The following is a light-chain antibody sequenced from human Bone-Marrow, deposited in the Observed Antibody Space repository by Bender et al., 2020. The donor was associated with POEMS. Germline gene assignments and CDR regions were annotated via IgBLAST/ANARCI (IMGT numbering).Light chain of an antibody. V-gene: IGLV1-51*02. CDR3: AAWDTSLGGGV. Sequence: QSVLTQPPSLSAAPGQKVTISCSGSSSNIENNFVSWYQQLPGTAPKLLIYENNKRPSGIPDRFSGSKSGTSATLGITGLQTGDEADYYCAAWDTSLGGGVFGGGTKLTVL. CDR2: ENN. J-gene: IGLJ3*02. CDR1: SSNIENNF.